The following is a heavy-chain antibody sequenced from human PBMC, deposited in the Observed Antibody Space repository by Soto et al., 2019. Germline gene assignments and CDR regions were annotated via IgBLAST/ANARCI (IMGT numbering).Heavy chain of an antibody. Sequence: SVKVSCKASGGTFSNSAIAWARQAPGQGLEWLGMIIPIFTTTNYAQKFKDRLTISADGSTSTAYMELSGLKSEDTAVYFCARPSGLLGQYSALVDYWGQGTLVTVSS. CDR2: IIPIFTTT. J-gene: IGHJ4*02. CDR1: GGTFSNSA. D-gene: IGHD6-6*01. V-gene: IGHV1-69*13. CDR3: ARPSGLLGQYSALVDY.